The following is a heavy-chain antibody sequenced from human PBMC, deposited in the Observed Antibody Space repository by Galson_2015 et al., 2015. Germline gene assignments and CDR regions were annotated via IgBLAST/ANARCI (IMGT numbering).Heavy chain of an antibody. V-gene: IGHV3-7*01. D-gene: IGHD3-9*01. CDR2: IKQDGSEK. J-gene: IGHJ6*03. Sequence: LRLSCAASGFAFSSYWMSWVRQAPGKGLEWVANIKQDGSEKYYVDSVKGRFTISRDNAKNSLYLQMNSLRAEGTAVYYCARGGYDILTGYHHWGYYMDVWGKGTTVTVSS. CDR3: ARGGYDILTGYHHWGYYMDV. CDR1: GFAFSSYW.